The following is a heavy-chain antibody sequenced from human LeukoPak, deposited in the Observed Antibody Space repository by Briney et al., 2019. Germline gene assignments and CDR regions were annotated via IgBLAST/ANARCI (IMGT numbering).Heavy chain of an antibody. CDR3: ARGEGVWYYYDSSGYSVDY. CDR1: GYTFTGYY. CDR2: LNPNSGGT. J-gene: IGHJ4*02. D-gene: IGHD3-22*01. V-gene: IGHV1-2*06. Sequence: ASVKVSCKASGYTFTGYYMHWVRLAPGPGLEWMGRLNPNSGGTTYAQKFQGRVPMTQATSISPAYMELGRLRSDDTAVDSCARGEGVWYYYDSSGYSVDYWGQGTLVTVSS.